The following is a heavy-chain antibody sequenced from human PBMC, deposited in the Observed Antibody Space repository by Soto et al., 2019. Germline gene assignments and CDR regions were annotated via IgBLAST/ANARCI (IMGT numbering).Heavy chain of an antibody. CDR3: ARNYGSGSYYLPAPFDY. D-gene: IGHD3-10*01. Sequence: ASVKVSCKASGYTFTSYGISWVRQAPGQGLEWMGWISAYNGNTNYAQKLQGRVTMTTDTSTSTAYMELRSLRSDDTAVYYCARNYGSGSYYLPAPFDYWGQGTLVTVSS. CDR1: GYTFTSYG. CDR2: ISAYNGNT. J-gene: IGHJ4*02. V-gene: IGHV1-18*01.